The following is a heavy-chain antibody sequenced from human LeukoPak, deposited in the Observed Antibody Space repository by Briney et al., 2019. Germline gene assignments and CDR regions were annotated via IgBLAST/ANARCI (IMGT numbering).Heavy chain of an antibody. CDR1: GFTFSSYA. Sequence: PGGSLRLSCAASGFTFSSYAMSWVRQAPGKGLEWVSAISGSGGSTHYADSVKGRFTISRDNSKNTLYLQMNSLRAEDTAVYYCATHRSSSRLRRVLPYGMDVWGQGTTVTVSS. J-gene: IGHJ6*02. V-gene: IGHV3-23*01. CDR3: ATHRSSSRLRRVLPYGMDV. CDR2: ISGSGGST. D-gene: IGHD6-6*01.